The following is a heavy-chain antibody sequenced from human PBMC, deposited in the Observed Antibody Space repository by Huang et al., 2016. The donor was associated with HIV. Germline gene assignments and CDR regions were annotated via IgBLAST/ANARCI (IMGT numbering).Heavy chain of an antibody. D-gene: IGHD5-18*01. Sequence: GGSLRLSCAASGFTFSSYSMNWVRQTPGKGLEWVSYISRTGSAKYYADSVKDRFTTSRDNDRNSLYLQKNRLRAEGAGVYFCAMGYGPFDLWGQGTLFTVSS. CDR3: AMGYGPFDL. J-gene: IGHJ4*02. CDR1: GFTFSSYS. CDR2: ISRTGSAK. V-gene: IGHV3-48*01.